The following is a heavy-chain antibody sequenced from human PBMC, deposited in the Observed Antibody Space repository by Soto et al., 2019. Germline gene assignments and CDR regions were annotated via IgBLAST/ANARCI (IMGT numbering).Heavy chain of an antibody. CDR2: MNPNSGNT. Sequence: ASVKVSCKASGYTFTSYDINWVRQATGQGLEWMGWMNPNSGNTGYAQKFQGRVTMTRNTSISTAYMELSSLRSEDTAVYYCARGLATVTALPLYYFDYWGQGTLVTVSS. CDR3: ARGLATVTALPLYYFDY. CDR1: GYTFTSYD. J-gene: IGHJ4*02. V-gene: IGHV1-8*01. D-gene: IGHD4-17*01.